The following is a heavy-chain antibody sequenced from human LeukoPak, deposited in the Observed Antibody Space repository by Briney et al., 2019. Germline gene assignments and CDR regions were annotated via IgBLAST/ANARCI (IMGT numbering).Heavy chain of an antibody. V-gene: IGHV3-33*01. D-gene: IGHD4-17*01. CDR3: ARDDYGDYGNWFDP. CDR2: IWYDGSNK. Sequence: GGSLRLSCAASGFTFSSYGMHWVRQAPGKGLEWVAVIWYDGSNKYYADSVKGRFTISRDNSKNTLCLQMNSLRAEDTAVYYCARDDYGDYGNWFDPWGQGTLVTVSS. J-gene: IGHJ5*02. CDR1: GFTFSSYG.